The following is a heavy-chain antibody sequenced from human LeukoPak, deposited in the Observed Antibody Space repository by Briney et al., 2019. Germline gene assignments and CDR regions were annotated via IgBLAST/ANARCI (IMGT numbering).Heavy chain of an antibody. J-gene: IGHJ6*02. CDR3: VKALGDSLYYGMDV. V-gene: IGHV3-64D*09. D-gene: IGHD3-3*01. Sequence: GGSLRLSCSASGFSLSSYAMHWVRQAPGKGLEHVSGISTTEVPAHYADSVKGRFTISRDNSKNTLFLQMSSLRAEDTAVYYCVKALGDSLYYGMDVWGQGTTVIVSS. CDR1: GFSLSSYA. CDR2: ISTTEVPA.